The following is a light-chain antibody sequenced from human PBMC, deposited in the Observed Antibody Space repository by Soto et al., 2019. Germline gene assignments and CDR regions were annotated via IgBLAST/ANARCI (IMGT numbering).Light chain of an antibody. CDR2: GAS. CDR3: QQSDSTPIT. CDR1: RTINTY. Sequence: DVRMTQSPSSLSASVGDTITITCRASRTINTYLNWFQQKPGEPRRLLIYGASTLHDGVPSRFSGSGSGADFTLTISGLQPEDFATYYCQQSDSTPITFGQGTRLDIK. J-gene: IGKJ5*01. V-gene: IGKV1-39*01.